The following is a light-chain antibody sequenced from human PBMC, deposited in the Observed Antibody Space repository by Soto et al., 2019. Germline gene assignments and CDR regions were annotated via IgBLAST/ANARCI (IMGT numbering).Light chain of an antibody. V-gene: IGKV1-5*01. CDR2: DDA. J-gene: IGKJ1*01. CDR1: QSIRTR. CDR3: QQYNSYSWT. Sequence: DIQLTQSPSTLSASVGERATITCRASQSIRTRLSAYQQKRLKHPHILIYDDASLESGGTPRFSGSGSGTEFTLPIISLQPDDFSTDYCQQYNSYSWTFGQGTKVDIK.